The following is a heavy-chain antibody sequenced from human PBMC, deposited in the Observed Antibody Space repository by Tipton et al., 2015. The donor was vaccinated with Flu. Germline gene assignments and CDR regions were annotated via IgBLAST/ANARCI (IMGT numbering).Heavy chain of an antibody. D-gene: IGHD4-11*01. J-gene: IGHJ3*02. CDR2: ISNGGSP. CDR1: GGSISSGGYY. CDR3: ARECSDYTNSGAFDI. Sequence: TLSLTCTVSGGSISSGGYYWNWIRQHPGKGLERIGYISNGGSPYYNPSLESRVIMSVDPSKNRFSLRLSSVTAADSAVYYCARECSDYTNSGAFDIWGLGTMVTVSS. V-gene: IGHV4-31*03.